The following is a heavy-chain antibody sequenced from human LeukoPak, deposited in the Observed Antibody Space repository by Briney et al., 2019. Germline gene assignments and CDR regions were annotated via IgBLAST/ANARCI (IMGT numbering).Heavy chain of an antibody. CDR2: INHSGST. D-gene: IGHD3-16*02. V-gene: IGHV4-34*01. CDR3: ARGFPDYVWGSYRRNWFDP. CDR1: GGSFSGYY. Sequence: SETLSLTCAVYGGSFSGYYWSWIRQPPGKGLEWIGEINHSGSTNYNPSLKSRVTISVDTSKNQFSLKLSSMTAADTAVYYCARGFPDYVWGSYRRNWFDPWGQGTLVTVSS. J-gene: IGHJ5*02.